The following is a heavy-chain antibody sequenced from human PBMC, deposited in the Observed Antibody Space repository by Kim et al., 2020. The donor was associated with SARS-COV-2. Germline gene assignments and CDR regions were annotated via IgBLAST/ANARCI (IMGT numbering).Heavy chain of an antibody. J-gene: IGHJ6*01. V-gene: IGHV3-15*01. Sequence: GGSLRLSCAASGFTFSNAWMTWVRQAPGKGLVWVGRIKSNSNGRTTAYAVTGKVRITSSRDDSKHTLQLHINSLENEATDVYASAQHYYYGWG. CDR3: AQHYYYG. D-gene: IGHD3-10*01. CDR2: IKSNSNGRTT. CDR1: GFTFSNAW.